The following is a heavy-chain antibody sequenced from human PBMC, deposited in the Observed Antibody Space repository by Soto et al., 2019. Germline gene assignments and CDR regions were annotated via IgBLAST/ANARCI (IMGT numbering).Heavy chain of an antibody. V-gene: IGHV3-23*01. CDR2: ISGSAGAT. D-gene: IGHD5-12*01. CDR3: ARDSGGSDY. Sequence: EVQLLESGGGVVQPGGSLRLSCAASGFTFSAYAMTWVRQAPGKGLEWVSVISGSAGATYYADSVKGRFTISRDNSKNTLYLQMNSLRAEDTAVYYCARDSGGSDYWGQGTLVTVSS. J-gene: IGHJ4*02. CDR1: GFTFSAYA.